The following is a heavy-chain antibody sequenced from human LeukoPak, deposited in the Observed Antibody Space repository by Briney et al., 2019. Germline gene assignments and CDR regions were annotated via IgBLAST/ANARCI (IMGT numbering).Heavy chain of an antibody. J-gene: IGHJ4*02. CDR3: ARAFNSSGYYGEIDY. D-gene: IGHD3-22*01. CDR2: ISYDGSNK. V-gene: IGHV3-30-3*01. Sequence: GRSLRLSCAASGFTFSSYAMHWVRQAPGKGLEWVAVISYDGSNKYYADSVKGRFTISRDNSKNTLYLQMNSLRAEDTAVYYCARAFNSSGYYGEIDYWGQGTLVTVSS. CDR1: GFTFSSYA.